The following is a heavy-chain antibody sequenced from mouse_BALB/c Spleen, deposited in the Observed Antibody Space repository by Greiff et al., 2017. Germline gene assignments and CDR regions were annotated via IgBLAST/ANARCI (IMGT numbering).Heavy chain of an antibody. V-gene: IGHV5-9-1*01. CDR1: GFTFSSYA. D-gene: IGHD2-2*01. Sequence: DVMLVESGGGLVKPGGSLKLSCAASGFTFSSYAMSWVRQTPEKRLEWVATISSGGSYTYYPDSVKGRFTISRDNAKNTLYLQMSSLRSEDTAMYYCARGEFYDYGYDYYAMDYWGQGTSVTVSS. CDR2: ISSGGSYT. J-gene: IGHJ4*01. CDR3: ARGEFYDYGYDYYAMDY.